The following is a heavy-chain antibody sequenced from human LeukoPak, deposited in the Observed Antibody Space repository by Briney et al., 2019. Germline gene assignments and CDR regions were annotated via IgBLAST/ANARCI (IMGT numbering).Heavy chain of an antibody. V-gene: IGHV4-39*07. Sequence: SETLSLTRTVSGGSMNINNYYWAWIRQPPGKGLEWLGSIYYSGSTYYNPSLKSRVTISVDTSKNQFSLKLSSVTAADTAVYYCARDGYSGNDGIWGQGTLVTVSS. J-gene: IGHJ4*02. CDR2: IYYSGST. D-gene: IGHD5-12*01. CDR3: ARDGYSGNDGI. CDR1: GGSMNINNYY.